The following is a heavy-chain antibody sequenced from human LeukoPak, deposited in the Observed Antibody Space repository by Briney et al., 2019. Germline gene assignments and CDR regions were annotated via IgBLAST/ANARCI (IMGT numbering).Heavy chain of an antibody. J-gene: IGHJ6*02. CDR3: ARDRRQQLAKYYYYGMDV. CDR1: GGSISSYY. D-gene: IGHD6-13*01. V-gene: IGHV4-59*01. Sequence: SETLSLTCTVSGGSISSYYWSWIRQPPGEGLEWIGYIYYSGSTNYNPSLKSRVTISVDTSKNQFSLKLSSVTAADTAVYYCARDRRQQLAKYYYYGMDVWGQGTTVTVSS. CDR2: IYYSGST.